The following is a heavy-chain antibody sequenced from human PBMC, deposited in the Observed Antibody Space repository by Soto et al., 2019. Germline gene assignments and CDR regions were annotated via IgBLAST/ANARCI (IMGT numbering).Heavy chain of an antibody. CDR3: AKGVHIVVVTANRGLVFDY. D-gene: IGHD2-21*02. CDR1: GFTFSSYA. J-gene: IGHJ4*02. V-gene: IGHV3-23*01. CDR2: ISGSGGST. Sequence: GGSLRLSCAASGFTFSSYAMSWVRQAPGKGLEWVSAISGSGGSTYYADSVKGRFTISRDNSKNTLYLQMNSLRAEDTAVYYCAKGVHIVVVTANRGLVFDYWGQGTLVTVSS.